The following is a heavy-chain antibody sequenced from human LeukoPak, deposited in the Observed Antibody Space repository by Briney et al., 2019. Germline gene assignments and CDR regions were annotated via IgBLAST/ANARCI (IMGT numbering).Heavy chain of an antibody. J-gene: IGHJ4*02. D-gene: IGHD1-26*01. V-gene: IGHV3-7*01. CDR2: VNQDGSGK. CDR3: ARGSGPWE. CDR1: GFTFSSAW. Sequence: GGSLRLSCAASGFTFSSAWMSWVRQAPGKGLEWVANVNQDGSGKYYVDSVKGRFTISRENAKNSLYLQMNSLRAGDTAVYYCARGSGPWEWGQGTLVTVSS.